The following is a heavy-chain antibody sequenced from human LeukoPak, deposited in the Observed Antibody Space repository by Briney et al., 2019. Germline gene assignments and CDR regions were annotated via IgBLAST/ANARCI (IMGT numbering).Heavy chain of an antibody. CDR1: GGSISSYY. Sequence: SEALSLTCTVPGGSISSYYWSWIRPPAGQGRWWIGRIYTSGSTNYNPSLKSRVTMSVDTSKNQFSLKLSSVTAADTAVYYCARGEWLANFDYWGQGTLVTVSS. J-gene: IGHJ4*02. D-gene: IGHD6-19*01. V-gene: IGHV4-4*07. CDR2: IYTSGST. CDR3: ARGEWLANFDY.